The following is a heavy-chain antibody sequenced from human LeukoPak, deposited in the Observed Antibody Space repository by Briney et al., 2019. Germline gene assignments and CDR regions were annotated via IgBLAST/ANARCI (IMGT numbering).Heavy chain of an antibody. D-gene: IGHD5-12*01. CDR1: GGSFSGYY. V-gene: IGHV4-34*01. J-gene: IGHJ6*03. CDR2: INHSGST. CDR3: ARALGRLPYYYYMDV. Sequence: PSETLSLTCAAYGGSFSGYYWSWIRQPPGKGLEWIGEINHSGSTNYNPSLKSRVTISVDTSKNQFSLKLSSVTAVDTAVYYCARALGRLPYYYYMDVWGKGTTVTVSS.